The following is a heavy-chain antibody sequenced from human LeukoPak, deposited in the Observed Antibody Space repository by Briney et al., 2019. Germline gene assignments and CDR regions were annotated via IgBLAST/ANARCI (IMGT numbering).Heavy chain of an antibody. Sequence: GGSPRLSCAASGFTFSSYSMNWVRQAPGKGLEWVSSISSSSSYIYYADSVKGRFTISRDNAKNSLYLQMNSLRAEDTAVYYCAREVYSSSCNFDYGGQGTLVTVSS. CDR2: ISSSSSYI. D-gene: IGHD6-13*01. CDR3: AREVYSSSCNFDY. CDR1: GFTFSSYS. J-gene: IGHJ4*02. V-gene: IGHV3-21*01.